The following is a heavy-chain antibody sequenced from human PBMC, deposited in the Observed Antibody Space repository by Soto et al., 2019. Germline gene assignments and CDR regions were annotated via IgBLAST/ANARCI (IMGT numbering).Heavy chain of an antibody. CDR2: ISYDGSNK. J-gene: IGHJ3*02. V-gene: IGHV3-30*03. D-gene: IGHD6-19*01. Sequence: GGSLRLSCAASGFTFSSYGMHWVRQAPGKGLEWVAVISYDGSNKYYADSVKGRFTISRDNSKNTLYLQMNSLRAEDTAVYYCASIAVAGTLDIWGQGTMVTVSS. CDR3: ASIAVAGTLDI. CDR1: GFTFSSYG.